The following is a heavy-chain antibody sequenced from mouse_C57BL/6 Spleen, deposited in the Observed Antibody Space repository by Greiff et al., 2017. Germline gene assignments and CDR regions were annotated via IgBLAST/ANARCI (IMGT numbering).Heavy chain of an antibody. D-gene: IGHD1-1*01. CDR2: ISSGSSTI. Sequence: EVMLVESGGGLVKPGGSLKLSCAASGFTFSDYGMHWVRQAPEKGLEWVAYISSGSSTIYYADTVKGRFTISRDNAKNTLFLQMTSLRSEDTAMYYCGITVVAYYYAMDYWGQGTSVTVSS. J-gene: IGHJ4*01. CDR1: GFTFSDYG. CDR3: GITVVAYYYAMDY. V-gene: IGHV5-17*01.